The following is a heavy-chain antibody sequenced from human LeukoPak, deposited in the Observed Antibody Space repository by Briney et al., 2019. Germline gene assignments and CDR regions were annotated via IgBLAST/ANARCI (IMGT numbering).Heavy chain of an antibody. D-gene: IGHD6-13*01. V-gene: IGHV4-59*11. CDR3: ARGAASVPD. CDR2: IYYSGST. Sequence: SETLSLTCTVSGGSISSHYWSWIRQPPGKGLEWIGYIYYSGSTNYNPSLKSRVTISVDTSKNQFSLKLSSVPAADTAVYYCARGAASVPDWGQGTLVTVSS. CDR1: GGSISSHY. J-gene: IGHJ4*02.